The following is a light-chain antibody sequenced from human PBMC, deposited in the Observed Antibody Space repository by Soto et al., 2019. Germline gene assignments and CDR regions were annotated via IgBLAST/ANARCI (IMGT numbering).Light chain of an antibody. J-gene: IGKJ4*01. CDR1: QTINSN. V-gene: IGKV3-15*01. CDR3: QQYYTTPLT. CDR2: GAT. Sequence: EIVMTQSPATLSVSPGERATLSCRASQTINSNLAWYQQKPGQAPRLLIHGATTRATGIPGRFSGSGSGTEFTLTISSLQSEDIAVYYCQQYYTTPLTFGGGTKVDIK.